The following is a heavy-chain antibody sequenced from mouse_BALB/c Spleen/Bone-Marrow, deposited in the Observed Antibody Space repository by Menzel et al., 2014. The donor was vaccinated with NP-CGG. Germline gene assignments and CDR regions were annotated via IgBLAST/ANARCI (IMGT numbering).Heavy chain of an antibody. V-gene: IGHV14-3*02. D-gene: IGHD2-14*01. CDR1: GFNIKDTY. CDR2: IDPANGNT. J-gene: IGHJ3*01. Sequence: EVQLQQSGAELVKPGASVKLSCTASGFNIKDTYMHWVKQRPEQGLEWIGRIDPANGNTKYDPKFQGKATITADTSSNTAYLQRSSLTSEDTAVYYCASYYRDDRRCAYWGQGTLVTVSA. CDR3: ASYYRDDRRCAY.